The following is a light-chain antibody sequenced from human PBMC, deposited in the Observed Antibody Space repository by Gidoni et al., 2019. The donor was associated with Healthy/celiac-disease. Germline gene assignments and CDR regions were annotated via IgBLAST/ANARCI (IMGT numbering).Light chain of an antibody. J-gene: IGKJ3*01. V-gene: IGKV1-39*01. Sequence: DIQMTQSASSLSASVGDRVTITCRESQSISSYLNWYQQKPGKAPKLLIYAASSLQSGVPSRFSGSGSGTDFTLTISSLQPEDFATYYCQQSYSTPRTFGPGTKVDIK. CDR1: QSISSY. CDR2: AAS. CDR3: QQSYSTPRT.